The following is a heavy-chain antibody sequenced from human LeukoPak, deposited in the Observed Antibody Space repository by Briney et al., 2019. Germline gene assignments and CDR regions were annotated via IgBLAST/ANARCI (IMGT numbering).Heavy chain of an antibody. J-gene: IGHJ4*02. CDR2: INNDGSST. CDR3: VRERSGWLFDY. D-gene: IGHD6-19*01. Sequence: PGGSLRLSCAASGFTFDDYGMSWVRQAPGKGLVWVSHINNDGSSTTYADSVKGRFTISRDNAKNTQYLQMNSLRAEDTAVYYCVRERSGWLFDYWGQGTLVTVSS. CDR1: GFTFDDYG. V-gene: IGHV3-74*01.